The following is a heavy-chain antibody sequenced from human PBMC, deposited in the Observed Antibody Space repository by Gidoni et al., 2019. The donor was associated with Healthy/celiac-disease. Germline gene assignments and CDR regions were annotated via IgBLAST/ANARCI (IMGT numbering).Heavy chain of an antibody. V-gene: IGHV3-33*08. D-gene: IGHD3-9*01. CDR3: ARDRGTYYDILTGYRNSYYYYGMDV. CDR2: IWYDGSNK. J-gene: IGHJ6*02. CDR1: GFTFSIYG. Sequence: QVQLVESGGGVVQPGRSLRLSCAASGFTFSIYGMHWVRQAPGKGLEWVAVIWYDGSNKYYADSVKGRFTISIDNSKNTLYLQMNSLRAEDTAVYYCARDRGTYYDILTGYRNSYYYYGMDVWGQGTTVTVSS.